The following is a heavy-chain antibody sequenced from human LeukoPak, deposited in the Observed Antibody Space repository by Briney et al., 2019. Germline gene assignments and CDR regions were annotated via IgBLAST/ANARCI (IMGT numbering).Heavy chain of an antibody. J-gene: IGHJ3*02. CDR2: ITAPGDAT. CDR1: GFNFNSNA. Sequence: GGSLRLTCATSGFNFNSNAMIWVRQAPGKGLECVSAITAPGDATYYADSVKGRFSISRDNSKNTLYLQMNSLRAEDTAVYYCARGGSYLSAFDIWGQGTMVTVSS. CDR3: ARGGSYLSAFDI. D-gene: IGHD1-26*01. V-gene: IGHV3-23*01.